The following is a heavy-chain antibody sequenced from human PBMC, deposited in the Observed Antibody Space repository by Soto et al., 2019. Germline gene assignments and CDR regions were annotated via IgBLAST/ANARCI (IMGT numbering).Heavy chain of an antibody. V-gene: IGHV3-23*01. CDR3: AKDVGGDSAPDYYYYYMDV. Sequence: PGGSLRLSCAASGFTFSSYAMSWVRQAPGKGLEWVSAISGSGGSTYYADSVKGRFTISRDNSKNTLYLQMNSLRAEDTAVYYCAKDVGGDSAPDYYYYYMDVWGKGTTVTVSS. J-gene: IGHJ6*03. CDR2: ISGSGGST. D-gene: IGHD6-13*01. CDR1: GFTFSSYA.